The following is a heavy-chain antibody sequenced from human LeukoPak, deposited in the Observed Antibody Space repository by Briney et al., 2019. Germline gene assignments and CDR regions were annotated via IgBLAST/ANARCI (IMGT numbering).Heavy chain of an antibody. Sequence: GGSLRLSCAASGFTFSDYYMSWIRLAPGKGLEWVSDISSSGSTIYYAYSVKGRFTISRDNAKNSLYLQMNSLRAEDTAVYYCARDHTYYYDSSQDYFDYWGQGTLVTVSS. CDR1: GFTFSDYY. V-gene: IGHV3-11*04. J-gene: IGHJ4*02. D-gene: IGHD3-22*01. CDR3: ARDHTYYYDSSQDYFDY. CDR2: ISSSGSTI.